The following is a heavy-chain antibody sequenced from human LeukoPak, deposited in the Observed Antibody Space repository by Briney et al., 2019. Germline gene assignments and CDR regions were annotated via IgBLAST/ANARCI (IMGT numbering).Heavy chain of an antibody. CDR1: GFTFDNYA. D-gene: IGHD6-19*01. Sequence: GRSLRLPCAASGFTFDNYAMHWVRQAPGKGLEWLSIISWNSGYIGYADSVKGRFTISRDNAKKSLDLQMNSLRAEDTAFYYCAKVRGTYSSGYFFDYWGQGTLVTVSS. CDR2: ISWNSGYI. CDR3: AKVRGTYSSGYFFDY. V-gene: IGHV3-9*01. J-gene: IGHJ4*02.